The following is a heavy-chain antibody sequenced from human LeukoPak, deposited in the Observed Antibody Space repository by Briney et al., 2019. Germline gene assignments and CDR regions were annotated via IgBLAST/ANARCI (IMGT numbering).Heavy chain of an antibody. J-gene: IGHJ4*02. V-gene: IGHV3-7*05. CDR2: VKQDGSET. D-gene: IGHD4/OR15-4a*01. Sequence: GGSLRLSCAASGFTFSLYWMSWVRQAPGKGLEWVANVKQDGSETNYVDSVKGRFTISRDNAKNSLFLQMNSLRVEDTAVYYCASTLTFDYWGQGTLVTVSS. CDR1: GFTFSLYW. CDR3: ASTLTFDY.